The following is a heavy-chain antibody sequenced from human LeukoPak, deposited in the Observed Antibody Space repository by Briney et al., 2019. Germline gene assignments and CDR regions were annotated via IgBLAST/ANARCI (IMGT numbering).Heavy chain of an antibody. CDR3: AKDQAGWFRELDYRMDV. V-gene: IGHV3-7*01. CDR1: GFTFTSYW. CDR2: IKQDGSEK. Sequence: GGSLRLSCAASGFTFTSYWMNWVRQAPGKGLEWVANIKQDGSEKNYVDSVKGRFTISRDNAKNSLYLQMNSLRAEDTAVYYCAKDQAGWFRELDYRMDVWGQGTTVT. D-gene: IGHD3-10*01. J-gene: IGHJ6*02.